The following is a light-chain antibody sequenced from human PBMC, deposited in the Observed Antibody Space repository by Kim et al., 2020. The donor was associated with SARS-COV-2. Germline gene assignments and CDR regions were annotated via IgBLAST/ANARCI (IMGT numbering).Light chain of an antibody. J-gene: IGLJ2*01. CDR2: QDS. V-gene: IGLV3-1*01. Sequence: VSHGQTASINCSGDKWGDKYACWYQQKPGQSPVLVIYQDSKRPSGIPERFSGSNSGNTATLTISGTQAMDEADYYCQAWDSSTGVFGGGTQLTVL. CDR1: KWGDKY. CDR3: QAWDSSTGV.